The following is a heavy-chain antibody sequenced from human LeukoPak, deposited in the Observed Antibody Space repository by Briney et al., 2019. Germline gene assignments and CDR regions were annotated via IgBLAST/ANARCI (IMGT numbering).Heavy chain of an antibody. CDR1: GGSISSGGYY. CDR2: IYYSGST. V-gene: IGHV4-31*03. CDR3: ARVDYYDSSGYYPPPENYFDY. D-gene: IGHD3-22*01. Sequence: PSETLSLTCTVSGGSISSGGYYWSWIRQHPGTGLEWIGYIYYSGSTYYNPSLKSRVTISVDTSKNQFSLKLSSVTAADTAVYYCARVDYYDSSGYYPPPENYFDYWGQGTLVTVSS. J-gene: IGHJ4*02.